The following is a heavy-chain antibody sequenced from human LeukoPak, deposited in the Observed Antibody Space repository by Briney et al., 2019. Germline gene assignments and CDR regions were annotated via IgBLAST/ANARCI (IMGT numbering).Heavy chain of an antibody. V-gene: IGHV4-39*07. J-gene: IGHJ4*02. Sequence: PSETLSLTCTVSGGSISSSSYYWGWIRQPPGKGLEWIGSIYYSGSTYYNPSLKSRVTISVDTSKNQFSLKLSSVTAADTAVYYCARYHDQSTGVVLGYWGQGTLVTVSS. D-gene: IGHD7-27*01. CDR3: ARYHDQSTGVVLGY. CDR1: GGSISSSSYY. CDR2: IYYSGST.